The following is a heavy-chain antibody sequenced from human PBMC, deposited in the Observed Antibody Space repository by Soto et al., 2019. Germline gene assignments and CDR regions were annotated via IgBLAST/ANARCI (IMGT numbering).Heavy chain of an antibody. V-gene: IGHV1-18*01. CDR3: ARVQQAYYYYDSSGYSPYAFDI. CDR2: ISAYNGKA. J-gene: IGHJ3*02. D-gene: IGHD3-22*01. Sequence: ASVKVSCKTSGYTFIKYAISWVRQTPGQGLEWMGGISAYNGKANYAQKFQGRVTMTADASTSTAYMELSSLRSEDTAVYYCARVQQAYYYYDSSGYSPYAFDIWGQGTMVTVS. CDR1: GYTFIKYA.